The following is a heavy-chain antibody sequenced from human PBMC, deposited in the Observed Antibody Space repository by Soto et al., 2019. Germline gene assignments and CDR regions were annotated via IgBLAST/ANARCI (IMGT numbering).Heavy chain of an antibody. Sequence: PGGSLRLSCAASGFSFSTYSFNWVRQTPGKGLEWVSYIGIGSSTKYYADSVKGRFTISRDNAKNSLYLQMNSLRAEDTAVYYCARDQLYYNDISGRPLNAFDVWGQGTMVTVSS. D-gene: IGHD3-22*01. V-gene: IGHV3-48*01. CDR3: ARDQLYYNDISGRPLNAFDV. CDR2: IGIGSSTK. J-gene: IGHJ3*01. CDR1: GFSFSTYS.